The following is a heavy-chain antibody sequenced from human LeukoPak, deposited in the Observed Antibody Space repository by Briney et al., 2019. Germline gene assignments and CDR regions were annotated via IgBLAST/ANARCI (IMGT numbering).Heavy chain of an antibody. CDR3: ARDFFPGQSDKSGFVVDH. D-gene: IGHD3-22*01. V-gene: IGHV1-2*02. CDR2: LNPNTGVS. Sequence: ASVKVSCKASGYTFTGYYIHWLRQAPGQGLEWIGCLNPNTGVSNSTQKFHNRVTLTRGTSITTAYLDLSGLRSDDTAVYYCARDFFPGQSDKSGFVVDHWGQGSLVTVSS. CDR1: GYTFTGYY. J-gene: IGHJ4*02.